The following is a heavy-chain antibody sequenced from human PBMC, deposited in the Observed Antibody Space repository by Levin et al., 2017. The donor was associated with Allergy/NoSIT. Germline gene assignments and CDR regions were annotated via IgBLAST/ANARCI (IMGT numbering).Heavy chain of an antibody. D-gene: IGHD3-22*01. CDR2: IYYSGST. CDR1: GGSISSGGYY. CDR3: ARGTSIRDYYDSSGYYADAFDI. J-gene: IGHJ3*02. Sequence: SETLSLTCTVSGGSISSGGYYWSWIRQHPGKGLEWIGYIYYSGSTYYNPSLKSRVTISVDTSKNQFSLKLSSVTAADTAVYYCARGTSIRDYYDSSGYYADAFDIWGQGTMVTVSS. V-gene: IGHV4-31*03.